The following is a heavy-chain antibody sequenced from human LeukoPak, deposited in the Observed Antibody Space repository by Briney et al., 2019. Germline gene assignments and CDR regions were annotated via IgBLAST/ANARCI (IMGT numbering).Heavy chain of an antibody. CDR1: GFTFSSYA. V-gene: IGHV3-30*01. CDR2: ISYDGSTK. CDR3: ARSDYCSSTSCYLRD. D-gene: IGHD2-2*01. J-gene: IGHJ4*02. Sequence: GGSLRLSCAASGFTFSSYAMHWVRQAPGKGLEWVAVISYDGSTKYYADSVKGRFTISRDNSKNTLYLQMNSLRAEDTAVYYCARSDYCSSTSCYLRDWGQGTLVTVPS.